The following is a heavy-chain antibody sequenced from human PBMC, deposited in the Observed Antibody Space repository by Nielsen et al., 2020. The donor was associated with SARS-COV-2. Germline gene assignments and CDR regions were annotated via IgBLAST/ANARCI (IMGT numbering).Heavy chain of an antibody. CDR2: INHSGST. Sequence: WIRQPPGKGLEWIGEINHSGSTNYNPSLKSRVTISVDTSKNQFSLKLSSVTAADTAVYYCARGEYCSNTSCYLRVRAWYYFDYWGQGTLVTVSS. J-gene: IGHJ4*02. D-gene: IGHD2-2*01. CDR3: ARGEYCSNTSCYLRVRAWYYFDY. V-gene: IGHV4-34*01.